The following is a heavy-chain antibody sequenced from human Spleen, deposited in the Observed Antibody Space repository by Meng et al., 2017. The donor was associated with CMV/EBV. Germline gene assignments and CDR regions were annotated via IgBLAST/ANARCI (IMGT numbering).Heavy chain of an antibody. D-gene: IGHD2-15*01. CDR3: ACSAY. CDR2: LTHDGKT. J-gene: IGHJ4*02. V-gene: IGHV3-74*01. Sequence: GGSLRLSCAASGFHFSGYWMHWVRQVPGKGLVWVARLTHDGKTVYADFAKGRFIISRDDATSTLYLQMSSLRADDTAVYYCACSAYWGQGTLVPVS. CDR1: GFHFSGYW.